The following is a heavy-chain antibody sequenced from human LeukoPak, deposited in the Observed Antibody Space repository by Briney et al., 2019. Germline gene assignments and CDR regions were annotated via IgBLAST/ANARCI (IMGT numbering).Heavy chain of an antibody. CDR3: ATLLVPPVHYPSYCVDV. CDR1: GYTFICYS. J-gene: IGHJ6*02. CDR2: INPSSGGT. Sequence: ASVKVSCKASGYTFICYSMHWVRQAPGQGLEWMGWINPSSGGTNYAQKFQGRVTMTTDTSISTAYMEESRLTSHDTAVYSWATLLVPPVHYPSYCVDVWGQGTTVTVSS. D-gene: IGHD1-26*01. V-gene: IGHV1-2*02.